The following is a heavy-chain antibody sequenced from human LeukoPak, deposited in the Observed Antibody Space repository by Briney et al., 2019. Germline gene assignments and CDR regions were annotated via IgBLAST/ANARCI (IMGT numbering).Heavy chain of an antibody. CDR1: GGSFSGYY. CDR2: IDHSGST. J-gene: IGHJ5*02. D-gene: IGHD3-3*01. Sequence: SETLSLTCAVYGGSFSGYYWSWIRQPPGKGLEWIGEIDHSGSTNYNPSLKSRVTISVDTSKNQCSLKLTSLPAADTAVYYCARWDDFWSGYFSRRNWFDPWGQGTLVTVSS. CDR3: ARWDDFWSGYFSRRNWFDP. V-gene: IGHV4-34*01.